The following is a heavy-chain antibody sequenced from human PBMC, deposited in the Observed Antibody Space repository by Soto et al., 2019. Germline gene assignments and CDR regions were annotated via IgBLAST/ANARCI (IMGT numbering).Heavy chain of an antibody. J-gene: IGHJ4*02. V-gene: IGHV1-69*02. CDR1: GGTFSSYT. Sequence: QVQLVQSGAEVKKPGSSVKVSCKASGGTFSSYTISWVRQAPGQGLEWMGRIIPILGIANYAQKFQGRVTITADKSTSTAYMELSSLRSEDTAVYYCARGGLGAYSGSYCRLAYWGQGTLVTVSS. D-gene: IGHD1-26*01. CDR3: ARGGLGAYSGSYCRLAY. CDR2: IIPILGIA.